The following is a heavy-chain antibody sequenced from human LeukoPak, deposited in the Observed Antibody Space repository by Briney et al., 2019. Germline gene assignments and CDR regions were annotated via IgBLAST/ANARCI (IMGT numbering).Heavy chain of an antibody. CDR1: GFTVSSNY. D-gene: IGHD3-10*01. CDR2: IYSGGST. V-gene: IGHV3-53*01. Sequence: GGSLRLSCAASGFTVSSNYMSWVRQAPGKGLEWVSVIYSGGSTYYADSVKGRFTISRDNSQNTLYLQMDSLRAEDTAVYYCAREPGTTLLTRLYLWGQGTLVTVSS. J-gene: IGHJ4*02. CDR3: AREPGTTLLTRLYL.